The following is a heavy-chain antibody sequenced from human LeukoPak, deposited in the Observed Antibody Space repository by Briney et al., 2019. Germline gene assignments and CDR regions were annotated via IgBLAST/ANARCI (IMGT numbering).Heavy chain of an antibody. CDR2: IRYDGSNK. V-gene: IGHV3-30*02. Sequence: GGSLRLSCAASGFTFSSYSMNWVRQAPGKGLEWVAFIRYDGSNKYYADSVKGRFTISRDNSKNTLYLQMNSLRAEDTAVYYCAKDDCSSTSCYWGDYYYYMDVWGKGTTVTVSS. D-gene: IGHD2-2*01. J-gene: IGHJ6*03. CDR1: GFTFSSYS. CDR3: AKDDCSSTSCYWGDYYYYMDV.